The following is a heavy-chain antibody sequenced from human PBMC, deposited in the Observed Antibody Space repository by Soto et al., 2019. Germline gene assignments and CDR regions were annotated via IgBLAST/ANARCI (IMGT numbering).Heavy chain of an antibody. CDR2: INPSGGST. D-gene: IGHD2-2*01. CDR1: GYTFSSYY. CDR3: ATSGGDIVVVPTVC. V-gene: IGHV1-46*03. J-gene: IGHJ4*02. Sequence: ASVKVSCKASGYTFSSYYMHWVRQAPGQGLEWMGIINPSGGSTSYAQKFQGRVTMTRDTSTSTVYMELSILRSEDTAVYYCATSGGDIVVVPTVCWGQGTLVTVS.